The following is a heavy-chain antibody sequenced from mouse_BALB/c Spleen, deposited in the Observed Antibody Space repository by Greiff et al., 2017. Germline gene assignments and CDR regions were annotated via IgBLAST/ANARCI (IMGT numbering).Heavy chain of an antibody. CDR2: IYPSDSYT. CDR1: GYTFTSYW. Sequence: VKLQQPGAELVRPGASVKLSCKASGYTFTSYWINWVKQRPGQGLEWIGNIYPSDSYTNYNQKFKDKATLTVDKSSSTAYMQLSSPTSEDSAVYYCTRGQYGNYEGVWFAYWGQGTLVTVSA. D-gene: IGHD2-10*02. V-gene: IGHV1-69*02. J-gene: IGHJ3*01. CDR3: TRGQYGNYEGVWFAY.